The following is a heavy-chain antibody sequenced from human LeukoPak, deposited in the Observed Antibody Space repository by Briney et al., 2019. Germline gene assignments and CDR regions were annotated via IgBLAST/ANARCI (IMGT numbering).Heavy chain of an antibody. CDR2: IYTSGST. Sequence: SETLSLTCTVSGGSISSYYWSWIRQPAGKGLEWIGRIYTSGSTNYNPSLKSRVTMSVDTSKNQFSLKLSPVTAADTAVYYCARDVAVAGTASMDVWGQGTTVTVSS. D-gene: IGHD6-19*01. CDR3: ARDVAVAGTASMDV. CDR1: GGSISSYY. J-gene: IGHJ6*02. V-gene: IGHV4-4*07.